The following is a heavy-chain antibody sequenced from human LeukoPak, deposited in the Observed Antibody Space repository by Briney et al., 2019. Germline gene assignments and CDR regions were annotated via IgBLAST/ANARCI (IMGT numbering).Heavy chain of an antibody. CDR3: ARGISDYYYGSGSYSYYFDY. CDR1: GFTVSSNY. J-gene: IGHJ4*02. CDR2: IYSGGST. V-gene: IGHV3-53*01. Sequence: GGSLRLSCAASGFTVSSNYMSWVRQAPGKGLEWVSVIYSGGSTYYADSVKGRFTISRDNSNNTLYLQMNSLRAEDTAVYYCARGISDYYYGSGSYSYYFDYWGQGTLVTVSS. D-gene: IGHD3-10*01.